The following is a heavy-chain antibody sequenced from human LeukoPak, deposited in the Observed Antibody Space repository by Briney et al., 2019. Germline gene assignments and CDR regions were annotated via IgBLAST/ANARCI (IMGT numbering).Heavy chain of an antibody. Sequence: GSLRLSCAASGFTFSSYSMNWVRQAPGKGLEWFSYISSSSSTIYYADSVRGRFTISRDNAKNSLYLQMNSLRSEDTAVYYCATDSLGELLSRGDAFDIWGQGTMVTVSS. D-gene: IGHD3-10*01. CDR1: GFTFSSYS. CDR3: ATDSLGELLSRGDAFDI. J-gene: IGHJ3*02. CDR2: ISSSSSTI. V-gene: IGHV3-48*01.